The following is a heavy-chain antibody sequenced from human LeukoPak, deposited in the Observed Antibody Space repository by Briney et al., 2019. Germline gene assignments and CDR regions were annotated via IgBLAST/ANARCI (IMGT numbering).Heavy chain of an antibody. CDR2: IYHSGDT. CDR3: ARHLNYYYYYYMDV. Sequence: SETLSLTCTVSGGSVSSSAYYWGWIRQPPGKGLEWIGSIYHSGDTYYNPSLKSRVTISGDTSKSQFSLNLTSVTAADTAVYYCARHLNYYYYYYMDVWGKGTTVTVSS. J-gene: IGHJ6*03. V-gene: IGHV4-39*01. CDR1: GGSVSSSAYY.